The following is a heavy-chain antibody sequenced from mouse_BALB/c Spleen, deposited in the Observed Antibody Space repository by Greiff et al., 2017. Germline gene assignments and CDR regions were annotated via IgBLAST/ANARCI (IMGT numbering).Heavy chain of an antibody. CDR2: IYPGDGDT. CDR1: GYSFTSYW. CDR3: ARPQLTGTYCDV. J-gene: IGHJ1*01. Sequence: VQLQQPGAELVRPGASVKLSCKASGYSFTSYWMNWVKQRPGQGLEWIGQIYPGDGDTNYNGKFKGKATLTADKSSSTAYMQLSSLTSADSAVYFCARPQLTGTYCDVWGAGTTVTVSS. V-gene: IGHV1-80*01. D-gene: IGHD4-1*01.